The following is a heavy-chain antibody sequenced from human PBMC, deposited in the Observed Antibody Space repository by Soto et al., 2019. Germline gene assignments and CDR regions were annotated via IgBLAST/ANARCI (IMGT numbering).Heavy chain of an antibody. J-gene: IGHJ4*02. Sequence: SATPSLTWPVSGGSVSRGEYYWSWIRQPPGKGLEWIGYIYYSGSTYYNPSLKSRVTISVDTSKNQFSLKLSSVTAADTAVYFCAREIYLYYFDEWGQGTLVTVSS. CDR2: IYYSGST. V-gene: IGHV4-30-4*01. CDR3: AREIYLYYFDE. CDR1: GGSVSRGEYY. D-gene: IGHD3-16*02.